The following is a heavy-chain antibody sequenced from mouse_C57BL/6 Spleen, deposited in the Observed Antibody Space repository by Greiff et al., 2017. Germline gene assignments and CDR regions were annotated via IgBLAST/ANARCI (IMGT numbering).Heavy chain of an antibody. CDR3: ARYGGPSYFDY. CDR2: LYPGGGDT. CDR1: GYAFSSYW. J-gene: IGHJ2*01. V-gene: IGHV1-80*01. Sequence: QVQLQQSGAELVKPGASVKISCKASGYAFSSYWMNWVKQRPGQGLEWIGQLYPGGGDTNSNGKFKGKATLTADKSSSTAYMQLSSLTAEDSAVYFCARYGGPSYFDYWGQGTTLTVSS. D-gene: IGHD1-1*01.